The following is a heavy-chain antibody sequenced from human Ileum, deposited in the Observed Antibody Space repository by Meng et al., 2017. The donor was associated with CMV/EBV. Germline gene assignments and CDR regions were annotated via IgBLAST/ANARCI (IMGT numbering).Heavy chain of an antibody. CDR3: ARGRVYYYGWNPPYGMCV. D-gene: IGHD3-10*01. Sequence: SETLSRTCTVAGGAIGSFYWTWIRQTPEKGLEWIGYISNSGTTNYNPSLKSRLTMSVDASQNQFSLNLSSVTAADTAVYYCARGRVYYYGWNPPYGMCVWGRGNT. CDR2: ISNSGTT. V-gene: IGHV4-59*01. J-gene: IGHJ6*01. CDR1: GGAIGSFY.